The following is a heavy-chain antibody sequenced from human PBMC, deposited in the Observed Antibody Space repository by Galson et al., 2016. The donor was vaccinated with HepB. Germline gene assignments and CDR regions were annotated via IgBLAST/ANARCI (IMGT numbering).Heavy chain of an antibody. V-gene: IGHV5-51*01. J-gene: IGHJ4*02. CDR1: GYNKFVTDW. CDR3: ARSAVWFGQLGGYFDL. D-gene: IGHD3-10*01. Sequence: QSGAEVKKPGESLKISCQVSGYNKFVTDWIGWVRQMPGKGLELMGIIYPADFDVKYGPSFQGQVTISADRSINTACLQWTNLKASDTAMYYCARSAVWFGQLGGYFDLWGQGTLVTVSS. CDR2: IYPADFDV.